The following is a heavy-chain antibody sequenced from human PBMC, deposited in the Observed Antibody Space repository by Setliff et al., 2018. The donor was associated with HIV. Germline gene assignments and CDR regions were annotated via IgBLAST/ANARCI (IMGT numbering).Heavy chain of an antibody. V-gene: IGHV4-38-2*02. CDR3: ARRLQFLEFLHGVGGLDV. CDR1: GYPISSGYY. J-gene: IGHJ6*02. D-gene: IGHD3-3*01. CDR2: IYHSGTT. Sequence: TLSLTCTVSGYPISSGYYWGWIRQSPGKGLEWIGSIYHSGTTYYNPSLKSRVTISVDTSKNQFSLKLSSATAADTAVYYCARRLQFLEFLHGVGGLDVWGQGTTVTVSS.